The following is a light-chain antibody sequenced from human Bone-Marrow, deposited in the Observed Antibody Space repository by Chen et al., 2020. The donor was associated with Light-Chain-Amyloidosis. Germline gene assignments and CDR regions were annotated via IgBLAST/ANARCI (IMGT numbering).Light chain of an antibody. CDR1: QSLRTW. CDR2: ISS. Sequence: DIQMTLTPFTLPASVGDRVTISCRASQSLRTWLALYQQKSGKAPKLLIYISSTLQSGVPSMFRGSGAGTEFNLTIGSLQPDDLATYYCQQYNNYPITFGQGTRLETK. V-gene: IGKV1-5*03. CDR3: QQYNNYPIT. J-gene: IGKJ5*01.